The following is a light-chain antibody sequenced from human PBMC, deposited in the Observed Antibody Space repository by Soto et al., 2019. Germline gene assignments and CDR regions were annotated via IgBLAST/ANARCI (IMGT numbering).Light chain of an antibody. Sequence: QAVVTQEPSLTVSPGGTVTLTCASSTGPVTSDYYPHWFQQKPGQAPMALIYSTTKKHSWTPARFSGSLLGGKAALTLSGVQHADEADYYCQRYQGAAVVFGGGTKLTVL. J-gene: IGLJ3*02. CDR2: STT. CDR1: TGPVTSDYY. V-gene: IGLV7-43*01. CDR3: QRYQGAAVV.